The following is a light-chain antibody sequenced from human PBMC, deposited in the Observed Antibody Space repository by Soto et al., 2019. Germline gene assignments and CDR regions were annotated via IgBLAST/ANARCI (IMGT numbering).Light chain of an antibody. CDR3: QLYDNLPLFT. CDR1: QSISSTY. J-gene: IGKJ2*01. Sequence: ESVLTQSPGTLSLSPGERATLSCRASQSISSTYLAWYQQKPGQAPRLLIYGASNRPTGVPDRFSGSGSGTEFTLTISGLEPEDFAVYYCQLYDNLPLFTFGQGTRLEI. CDR2: GAS. V-gene: IGKV3-20*01.